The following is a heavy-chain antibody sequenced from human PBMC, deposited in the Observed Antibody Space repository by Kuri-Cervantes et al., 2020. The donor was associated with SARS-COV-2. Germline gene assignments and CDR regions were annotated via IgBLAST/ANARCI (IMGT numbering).Heavy chain of an antibody. CDR3: ARDGGSSGYDIDY. Sequence: GESLKISCAASGFTFSSYSMSWVRQAPGKGLEWVSAISGSGGSTYYADSVKGRFTISRDNSKNTLYLQMNSLRDEDTAVYYCARDGGSSGYDIDYWGQGTLVTVSS. CDR2: ISGSGGST. D-gene: IGHD3-22*01. J-gene: IGHJ4*02. V-gene: IGHV3-23*01. CDR1: GFTFSSYS.